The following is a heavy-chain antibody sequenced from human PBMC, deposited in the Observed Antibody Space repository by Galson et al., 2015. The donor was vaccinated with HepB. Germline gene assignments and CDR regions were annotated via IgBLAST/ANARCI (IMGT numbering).Heavy chain of an antibody. CDR2: ISWNSGSI. V-gene: IGHV3-9*01. J-gene: IGHJ5*02. CDR1: GFTFDDYA. D-gene: IGHD6-13*01. Sequence: SLRLSCAASGFTFDDYAMHWVRQAPGKGLEWVSGISWNSGSIGYADSVKGRFTISRDNAKNSLYLKMNSLRAEDTALYYCAKATSSSWPGWFDPWGQGTLVTVSS. CDR3: AKATSSSWPGWFDP.